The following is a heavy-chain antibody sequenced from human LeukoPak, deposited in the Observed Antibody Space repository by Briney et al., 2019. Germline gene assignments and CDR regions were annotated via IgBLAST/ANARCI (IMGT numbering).Heavy chain of an antibody. Sequence: PSETLSLTCTVSGGSISSYYWSWIRQPPGKGLEWIGEINHSGSTNYNPSLKSRVTISVDTSKSQFSLKLSSVTAADTAVYYCARVMVRGVFDYWGQGTLVTVSS. V-gene: IGHV4-34*01. CDR1: GGSISSYY. CDR2: INHSGST. J-gene: IGHJ4*02. D-gene: IGHD3-10*01. CDR3: ARVMVRGVFDY.